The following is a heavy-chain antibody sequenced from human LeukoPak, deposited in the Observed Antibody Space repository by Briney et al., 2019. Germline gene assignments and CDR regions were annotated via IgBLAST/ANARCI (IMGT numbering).Heavy chain of an antibody. CDR2: INTDGSSA. D-gene: IGHD1-26*01. Sequence: PGGSPRLSCAASGFTFSSHWMHWVRQAPGKGLVWVSRINTDGSSANYADSVRGRFTISRDNAKNTLYLQMNSLRADDTAVYYCAREEIVGSTSDYWGQGTLVTVSS. CDR3: AREEIVGSTSDY. CDR1: GFTFSSHW. V-gene: IGHV3-74*01. J-gene: IGHJ4*01.